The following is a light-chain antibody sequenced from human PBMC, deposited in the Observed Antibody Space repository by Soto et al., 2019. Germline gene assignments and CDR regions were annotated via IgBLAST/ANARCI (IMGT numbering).Light chain of an antibody. CDR2: AAS. J-gene: IGKJ4*01. Sequence: EIVITQSPATLSVSPGERATLSCRASQSVRSNLAWYPQKPGQAPRLLIYAASTGETGIPARFSGSGAGTEFTLTISSLQSEDCAIDYCQQYHTSTITFGGGTKVDIK. CDR3: QQYHTSTIT. V-gene: IGKV3-15*01. CDR1: QSVRSN.